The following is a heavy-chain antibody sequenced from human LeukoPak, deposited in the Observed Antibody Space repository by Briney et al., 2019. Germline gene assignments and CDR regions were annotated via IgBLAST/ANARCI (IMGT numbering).Heavy chain of an antibody. J-gene: IGHJ4*02. CDR3: ARLGSGSYYKSRDY. CDR2: IIPIFGTA. Sequence: SVKVSCKASGGTSSSYAISWVRQAPGQGLEWMGGIIPIFGTANYAQKFQGRVTITADKSTSTAYMELSSLRSEDTAVYYCARLGSGSYYKSRDYWGQGTLVTVSS. V-gene: IGHV1-69*06. CDR1: GGTSSSYA. D-gene: IGHD3-10*01.